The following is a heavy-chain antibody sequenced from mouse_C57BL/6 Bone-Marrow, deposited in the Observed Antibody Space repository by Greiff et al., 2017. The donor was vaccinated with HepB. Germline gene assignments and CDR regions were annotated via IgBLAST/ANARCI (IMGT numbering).Heavy chain of an antibody. Sequence: VNVVESGAELARPGASVKLSCKASGYTFTSYGISWVKQRTGQGLEWIGEIYPRSGNTYYNEKFKGKATLTADKSSSTAYMELRSLTSEDSAVYFCARRGLYDGYLYYFDYWGQGTTLTVSS. CDR2: IYPRSGNT. D-gene: IGHD2-3*01. CDR1: GYTFTSYG. CDR3: ARRGLYDGYLYYFDY. J-gene: IGHJ2*01. V-gene: IGHV1-81*01.